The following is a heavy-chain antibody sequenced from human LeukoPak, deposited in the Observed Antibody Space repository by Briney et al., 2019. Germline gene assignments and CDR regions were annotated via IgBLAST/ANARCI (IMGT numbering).Heavy chain of an antibody. D-gene: IGHD6-6*01. CDR1: GFTFSSHW. V-gene: IGHV3-7*01. J-gene: IGHJ6*03. Sequence: PGGSLRLFCAASGFTFSSHWMSWVRQAPGKGLEWVANIKKDGSEKYYVDSAKGRFTISRDNAKTSLYLQMNSLRAEDTAVYYCARDGAAPDFYYYFMDVWGKGTTVTVSS. CDR2: IKKDGSEK. CDR3: ARDGAAPDFYYYFMDV.